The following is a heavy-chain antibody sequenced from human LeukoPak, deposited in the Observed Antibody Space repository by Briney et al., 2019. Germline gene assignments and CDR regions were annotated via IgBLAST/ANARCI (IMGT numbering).Heavy chain of an antibody. CDR1: GGSISSSSYY. V-gene: IGHV4-39*07. J-gene: IGHJ4*02. CDR2: IYYSGST. Sequence: SETLSLTCTVAGGSISSSSYYWGWIRQPPGKGLEWIGSIYYSGSTYYNPSLKSRVTISVDTSKKQFSLKLSSVTAADTAVYYCARLDCGGDCYYFDYWGQGTLVTVSS. D-gene: IGHD2-21*02. CDR3: ARLDCGGDCYYFDY.